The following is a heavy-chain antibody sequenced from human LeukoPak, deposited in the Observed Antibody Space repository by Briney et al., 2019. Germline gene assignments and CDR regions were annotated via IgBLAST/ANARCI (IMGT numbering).Heavy chain of an antibody. V-gene: IGHV4-59*08. Sequence: SETLSLTCTVSGGSISSYYWSWIRQPPGKGLEWIGYIYYSGSTNYNPSLKSRVTISVDTSKNQFSLKLSSVTAADTAVYYCARGGTHYDSSGLSLYYFDYWGQGTLVTVSS. CDR3: ARGGTHYDSSGLSLYYFDY. J-gene: IGHJ4*02. D-gene: IGHD3-22*01. CDR1: GGSISSYY. CDR2: IYYSGST.